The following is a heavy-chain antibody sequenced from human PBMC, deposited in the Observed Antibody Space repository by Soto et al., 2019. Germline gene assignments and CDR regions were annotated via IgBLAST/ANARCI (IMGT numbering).Heavy chain of an antibody. V-gene: IGHV3-74*01. CDR3: TREKFDP. CDR2: IKTDGSST. CDR1: GFTFSSYW. J-gene: IGHJ5*02. Sequence: GGSLRLSCAASGFTFSSYWMHWVRQAPGKGLVWVSRIKTDGSSTNYADSVKGRFTISRDNAKNMLYLQMNSLRPEDTAVYYCTREKFDPWGQGTLVTVSP.